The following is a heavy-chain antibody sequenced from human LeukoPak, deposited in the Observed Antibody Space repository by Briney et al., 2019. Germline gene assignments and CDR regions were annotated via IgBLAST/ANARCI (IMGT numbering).Heavy chain of an antibody. V-gene: IGHV6-1*01. CDR1: GDSVSSNSAV. D-gene: IGHD4-11*01. CDR3: AGTTDYSSFLAY. J-gene: IGHJ4*02. CDR2: TYYRSKWHN. Sequence: SQTLSLACAISGDSVSSNSAVWNWIRQSPSRGLEWLGKTYYRSKWHNEYAESVKSRISINSDTSKNQFSLQLNSVTPEDTAEYYCAGTTDYSSFLAYWGQGTLVTVSS.